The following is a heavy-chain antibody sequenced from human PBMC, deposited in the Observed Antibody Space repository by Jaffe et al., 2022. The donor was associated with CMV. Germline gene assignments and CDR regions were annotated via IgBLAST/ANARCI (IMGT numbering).Heavy chain of an antibody. V-gene: IGHV1-69*09. J-gene: IGHJ6*03. CDR2: IIPILGIA. CDR1: GGTFSSYA. CDR3: ARGSLGYCSGGSCDYYYYYMDV. D-gene: IGHD2-15*01. Sequence: QVQLVQSGAEVKKPGSSVKVSCKASGGTFSSYAISWVRQAPGQGLEWMGRIIPILGIANYAQKFQGRVTITADKSTSTAYMELSSLRSEDTAVYYCARGSLGYCSGGSCDYYYYYMDVWGKGTTVTVSS.